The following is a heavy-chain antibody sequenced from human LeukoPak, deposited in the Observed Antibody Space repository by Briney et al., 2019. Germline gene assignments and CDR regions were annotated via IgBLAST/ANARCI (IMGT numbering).Heavy chain of an antibody. CDR1: GGSISSYY. V-gene: IGHV4-59*01. D-gene: IGHD7-27*01. CDR3: ARVDANWGFIDY. CDR2: IYYSGST. J-gene: IGHJ4*02. Sequence: SETLSLTCTVSGGSISSYYWSWIRQPPGKGLEWIGYIYYSGSTNYNPSLKSRVTISVDTSKNQFSLRLSSVTAADTAVYYCARVDANWGFIDYWGQGTLVTVSS.